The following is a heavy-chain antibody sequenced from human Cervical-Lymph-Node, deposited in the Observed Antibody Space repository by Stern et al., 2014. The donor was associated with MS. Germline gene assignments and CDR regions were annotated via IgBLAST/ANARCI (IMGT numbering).Heavy chain of an antibody. J-gene: IGHJ4*02. CDR3: AKDRGYSGYDKGDFDY. CDR1: GFTFSSYG. D-gene: IGHD5-12*01. CDR2: ISYDGSNK. Sequence: QVQLVESGGGVVQPGRSLRLSCAASGFTFSSYGMHWVRQAPGKGLEWVAVISYDGSNKYYADSVMGRFTISRDNSKNTLYLQMNSLRAEDTAVYYCAKDRGYSGYDKGDFDYWGQGTLVTVSS. V-gene: IGHV3-30*18.